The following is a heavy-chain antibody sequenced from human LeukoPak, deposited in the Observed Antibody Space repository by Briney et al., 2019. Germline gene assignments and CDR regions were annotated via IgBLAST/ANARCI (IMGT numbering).Heavy chain of an antibody. D-gene: IGHD2-15*01. CDR3: ARDPGDCSGGSCYSGAFDI. J-gene: IGHJ3*02. Sequence: PSETLSLTCTVSGGSISSYQWSWIRQPPGKGLEWIGNIYYSGSTNCNPSLKSRVTLSVDTSKNQFSLNLSSVTAADTAVYYCARDPGDCSGGSCYSGAFDIWGQGTMVTVSS. V-gene: IGHV4-59*01. CDR2: IYYSGST. CDR1: GGSISSYQ.